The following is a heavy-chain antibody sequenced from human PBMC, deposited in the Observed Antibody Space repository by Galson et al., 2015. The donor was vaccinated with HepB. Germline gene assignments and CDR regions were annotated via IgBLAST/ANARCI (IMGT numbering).Heavy chain of an antibody. V-gene: IGHV3-30-3*01. CDR2: ISYDGSNK. CDR1: GFTFSSYA. J-gene: IGHJ4*02. D-gene: IGHD3-3*01. Sequence: SLRLSCAASGFTFSSYAMHWVRQAPGKGLEWVAVISYDGSNKYYADSVKGRFTISRDNSKNALYLQMNSLRAEDTAVYYCARDPKYDFWSGYYTPRGAILYYFDYWGQGTLVTVSS. CDR3: ARDPKYDFWSGYYTPRGAILYYFDY.